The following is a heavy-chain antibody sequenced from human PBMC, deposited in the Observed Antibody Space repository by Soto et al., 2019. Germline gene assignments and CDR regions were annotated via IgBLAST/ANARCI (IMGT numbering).Heavy chain of an antibody. CDR3: ARDPKDYDFWSGYYAVFDY. J-gene: IGHJ4*02. V-gene: IGHV6-1*01. Sequence: SQTLSLTCAISGDSVSSNSAAWNWIRQSPSRGLEWLGRTYYRSKWYNDYAVSVKSRITINPDTSKNQSSLQLNSVTPEDTAVYYCARDPKDYDFWSGYYAVFDYWGQGTLVTVSS. D-gene: IGHD3-3*01. CDR2: TYYRSKWYN. CDR1: GDSVSSNSAA.